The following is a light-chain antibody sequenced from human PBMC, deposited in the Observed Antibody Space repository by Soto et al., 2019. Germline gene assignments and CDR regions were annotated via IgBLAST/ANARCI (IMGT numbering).Light chain of an antibody. Sequence: EIVMTQSPATLSVSPGERATLSCRPSQSVSSNLAWYQQKPGQAPRLLIYGASTRATGIPARFSGSGSGTDFTLTISCLQSEDFATYYCQQYYSYPRPFGQGAKV. CDR1: QSVSSN. J-gene: IGKJ1*01. CDR3: QQYYSYPRP. V-gene: IGKV3-15*01. CDR2: GAS.